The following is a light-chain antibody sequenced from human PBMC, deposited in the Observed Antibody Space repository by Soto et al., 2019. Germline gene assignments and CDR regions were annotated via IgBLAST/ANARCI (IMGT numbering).Light chain of an antibody. CDR3: SSYTTISTYV. J-gene: IGLJ1*01. V-gene: IGLV2-14*01. CDR1: SSDVGSYNY. CDR2: DVT. Sequence: QSVLPQPASVSGSPGESIAISCTGTSSDVGSYNYVSWYQQHPDKAPKLILYDVTNRPSGVSNRFSGSKSGNTASLTISGLQAEDEADYYCSSYTTISTYVFGTGTKVTVL.